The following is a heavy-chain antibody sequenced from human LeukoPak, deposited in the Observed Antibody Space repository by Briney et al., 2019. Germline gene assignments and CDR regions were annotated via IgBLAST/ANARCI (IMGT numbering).Heavy chain of an antibody. V-gene: IGHV4-61*02. J-gene: IGHJ4*02. Sequence: SETLSLTCTVSGGSISSGSYYWSWIRQPAGKGLEWIGRIYTSGSTNYNPSLKSRVTISVDTPKNQFSLKLSSVTAADTAVYYCAREGLRGYDFWSGYPGGYYFDYWGQGTLVTVSS. CDR2: IYTSGST. D-gene: IGHD3-3*01. CDR3: AREGLRGYDFWSGYPGGYYFDY. CDR1: GGSISSGSYY.